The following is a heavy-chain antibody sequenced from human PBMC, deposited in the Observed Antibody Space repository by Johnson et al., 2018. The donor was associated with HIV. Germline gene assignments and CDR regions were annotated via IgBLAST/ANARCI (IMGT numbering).Heavy chain of an antibody. J-gene: IGHJ3*02. Sequence: VQLVESGGGVVQPGRSLRLSCAASGFTFSSYGMHWVRQAPGKGLEWVGRVKSKTDGGTTDYTAPVKGRFTISRDDSKNTLYLQMNSLKTEDTAVYYCTTDSGWVPLEAFDIWGQGTMVTVSS. CDR3: TTDSGWVPLEAFDI. V-gene: IGHV3-15*01. CDR2: VKSKTDGGTT. D-gene: IGHD6-19*01. CDR1: GFTFSSYG.